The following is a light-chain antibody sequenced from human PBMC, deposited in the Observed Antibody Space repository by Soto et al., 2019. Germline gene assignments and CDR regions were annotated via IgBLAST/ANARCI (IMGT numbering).Light chain of an antibody. CDR2: SND. V-gene: IGLV1-44*01. Sequence: QSVLTQPPSASGTPGQRVTISCSGGSSNIGRNPVTWYQQLPGTAPKLLMYSNDQRPSGVPDRFSGSKSGTSASLAISGLQSEDEADYYCATWDDSLNGYVFGTGTKVTVL. J-gene: IGLJ1*01. CDR1: SSNIGRNP. CDR3: ATWDDSLNGYV.